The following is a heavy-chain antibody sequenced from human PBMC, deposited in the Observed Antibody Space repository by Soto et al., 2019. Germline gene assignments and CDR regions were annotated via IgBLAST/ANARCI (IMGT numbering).Heavy chain of an antibody. J-gene: IGHJ4*02. D-gene: IGHD3-16*01. Sequence: QPQLQESGPGLVKPSETLSLTCTVSGDSIISDHYYWAWIRQPPGKGLEWIGNMHYSGNTYQNPSLKSRVTIFVDTSKNQFSLHLSSVTAADTAVYYCARHGGNKFDYWGQGTLVTVSS. CDR1: GDSIISDHYY. CDR3: ARHGGNKFDY. V-gene: IGHV4-39*01. CDR2: MHYSGNT.